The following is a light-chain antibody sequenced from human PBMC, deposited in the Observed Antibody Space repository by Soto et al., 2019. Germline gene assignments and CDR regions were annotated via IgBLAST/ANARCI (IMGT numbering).Light chain of an antibody. CDR1: NSDVGDYNY. CDR3: SSYTSSTSVQ. J-gene: IGLJ3*02. V-gene: IGLV2-14*01. CDR2: DVS. Sequence: QSVLTQPASVSGSPGQSITISCTGTNSDVGDYNYVSWYQQHPGKAPKLMIYDVSNRPSGVSNRFSGSKSGNTASLTISGLQAEDEADYYCSSYTSSTSVQFGGGTKVTVL.